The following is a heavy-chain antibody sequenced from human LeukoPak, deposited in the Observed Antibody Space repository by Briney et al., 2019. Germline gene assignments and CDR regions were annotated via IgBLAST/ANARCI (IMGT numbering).Heavy chain of an antibody. CDR3: ATYTHWVAGDV. Sequence: PGGSLRLSCAASGFTFSESWMSWVRQAPGKGLEWVANMNQDGSEKDYVDSVKGRSTISRDNARESLYLQMSSLRAEDTAVYYCATYTHWVAGDVWGHGTTVTVSS. CDR1: GFTFSESW. V-gene: IGHV3-7*01. CDR2: MNQDGSEK. J-gene: IGHJ6*02. D-gene: IGHD3-16*01.